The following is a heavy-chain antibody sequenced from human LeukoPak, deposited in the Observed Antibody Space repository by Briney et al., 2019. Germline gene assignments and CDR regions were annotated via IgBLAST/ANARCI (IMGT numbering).Heavy chain of an antibody. CDR3: ARGGIIIVPAAVELDYYYMDV. CDR1: GFTFSSYS. D-gene: IGHD2-2*01. Sequence: PGGSLRLSCAASGFTFSSYSLNWVRQAPGKGLEWVSYISSSSSTIYYADSVRGRFTISRDNAKNSLYLQMNSLRVEDTAVYYCARGGIIIVPAAVELDYYYMDVWGKGATVTVSS. V-gene: IGHV3-48*01. CDR2: ISSSSSTI. J-gene: IGHJ6*03.